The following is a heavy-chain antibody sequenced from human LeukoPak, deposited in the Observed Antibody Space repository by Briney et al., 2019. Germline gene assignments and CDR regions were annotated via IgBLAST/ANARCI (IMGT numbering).Heavy chain of an antibody. CDR1: GGTFSSYA. V-gene: IGHV1-69*13. Sequence: ASVKVSCKGSGGTFSSYAISWVRQAPRQGLEWMGGIIPIFGTANYAQKFQGRVTITADESTSTAYMELSSLRSEDTAVYYCASSPNWNFDYWGQGTLVTVSS. CDR2: IIPIFGTA. D-gene: IGHD1-20*01. J-gene: IGHJ4*02. CDR3: ASSPNWNFDY.